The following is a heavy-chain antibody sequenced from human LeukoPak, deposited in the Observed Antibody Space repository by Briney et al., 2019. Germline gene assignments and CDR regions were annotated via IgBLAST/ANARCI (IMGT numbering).Heavy chain of an antibody. J-gene: IGHJ4*02. CDR2: INHSGST. CDR1: GGSISSSSYY. Sequence: PSETLSLTCTVSGGSISSSSYYWGWIRQPPGKGLEWIGEINHSGSTNYNPSLKSRVTISVDTSKNQFSLKLSSVTAADTAVYYCARGFSPAYSSGWFIDYWGQGTLVTVSS. V-gene: IGHV4-39*07. CDR3: ARGFSPAYSSGWFIDY. D-gene: IGHD6-19*01.